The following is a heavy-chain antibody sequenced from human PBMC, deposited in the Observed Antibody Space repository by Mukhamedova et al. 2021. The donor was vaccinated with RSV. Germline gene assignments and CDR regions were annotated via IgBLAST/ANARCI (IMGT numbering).Heavy chain of an antibody. V-gene: IGHV1-18*01. Sequence: GQGLEWMGWISAYNGNTNYAQKLQGRDTMTTDTSTSTAYMELRSLRSDDTAVYYCARDREAVAGPYYFDYWGQGTLVTVSS. CDR2: ISAYNGNT. J-gene: IGHJ4*02. CDR3: ARDREAVAGPYYFDY. D-gene: IGHD6-19*01.